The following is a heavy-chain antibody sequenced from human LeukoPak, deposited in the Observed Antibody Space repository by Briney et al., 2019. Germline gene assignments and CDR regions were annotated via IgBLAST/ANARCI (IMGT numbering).Heavy chain of an antibody. V-gene: IGHV4-39*01. D-gene: IGHD5-12*01. CDR1: GGSISSSSYY. J-gene: IGHJ5*02. CDR2: IYYSGST. Sequence: SETLSLTCSVAGGSISSSSYYWGWIRQPPGKGLEWVGSIYYSGSTYYNPSLKSRVTISVDTSKNQFSLKLSSVTAADTAVYYCARHRDYSGYDYESWFDPWGQGTLVTVSS. CDR3: ARHRDYSGYDYESWFDP.